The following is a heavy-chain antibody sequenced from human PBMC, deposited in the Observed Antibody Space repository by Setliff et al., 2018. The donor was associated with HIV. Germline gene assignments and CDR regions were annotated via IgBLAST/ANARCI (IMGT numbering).Heavy chain of an antibody. J-gene: IGHJ4*02. D-gene: IGHD3-9*01. Sequence: PSETLSLTCAVYGGSFSAYYWSWIRQPPGKGLEWIGEINHSGSTNYNPSLKTRVTIMADTSKNQFSLKLGSVTAADTAVYYCARGAVLRYFDWLSLFDYWGQETLVTVSS. CDR2: INHSGST. CDR1: GGSFSAYY. V-gene: IGHV4-34*01. CDR3: ARGAVLRYFDWLSLFDY.